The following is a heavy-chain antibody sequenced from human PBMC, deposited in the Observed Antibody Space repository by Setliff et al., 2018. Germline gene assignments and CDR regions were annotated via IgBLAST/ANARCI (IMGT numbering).Heavy chain of an antibody. V-gene: IGHV1-69*05. CDR2: IIPMFGTP. J-gene: IGHJ5*02. CDR3: ARSPAVLGIVYLDP. Sequence: GASVKVSCKASGDSFSNYAISWVRQAPGQGLEWMGGIIPMFGTPAYTQKFQDRVTITTDESTSTAYMELNSLTSEDTAVYYCARSPAVLGIVYLDPWGQETLVTVSS. D-gene: IGHD2-15*01. CDR1: GDSFSNYA.